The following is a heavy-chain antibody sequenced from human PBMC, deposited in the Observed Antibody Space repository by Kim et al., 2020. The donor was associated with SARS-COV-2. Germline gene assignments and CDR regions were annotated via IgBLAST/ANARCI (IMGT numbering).Heavy chain of an antibody. D-gene: IGHD6-19*01. V-gene: IGHV3-7*01. CDR2: K. J-gene: IGHJ4*02. CDR3: ARVGWSGWPEEY. Sequence: KDFAESVRGRLPISRDDAKNSVYLQMNSLGADDMAVYYCARVGWSGWPEEYWGQGTLVAVSS.